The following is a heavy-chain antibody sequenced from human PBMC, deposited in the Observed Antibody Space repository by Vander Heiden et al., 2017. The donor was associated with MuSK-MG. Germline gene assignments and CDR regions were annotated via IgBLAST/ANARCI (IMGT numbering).Heavy chain of an antibody. J-gene: IGHJ5*02. D-gene: IGHD2-2*01. Sequence: QVQLVQSGAEVKKPGSSVKVSCKASGGTFSSDAIRWVRQAPGQGIEWMGGTIPILGIANYAQKFQGRVTITADKSTSTAYMELSSLRSEDTAVYYCARDLGYCSITSCYGWFDPWGEGTLVAVAS. CDR2: TIPILGIA. V-gene: IGHV1-69*10. CDR1: GGTFSSDA. CDR3: ARDLGYCSITSCYGWFDP.